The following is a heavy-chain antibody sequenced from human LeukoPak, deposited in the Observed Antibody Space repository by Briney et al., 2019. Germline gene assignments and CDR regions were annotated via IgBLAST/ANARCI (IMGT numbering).Heavy chain of an antibody. J-gene: IGHJ4*02. V-gene: IGHV3-48*03. CDR3: ARDHGGYSYGQGFDY. CDR2: ISSSGSTI. CDR1: GFTFSSYE. D-gene: IGHD5-18*01. Sequence: GGSLRLSCAASGFTFSSYEMNWVRQAPGKGLEWVSYISSSGSTIYYADSVKGRFTISRDNAKNSLYLQMNSLRAEDTAVYYCARDHGGYSYGQGFDYWGQGTLVTVSS.